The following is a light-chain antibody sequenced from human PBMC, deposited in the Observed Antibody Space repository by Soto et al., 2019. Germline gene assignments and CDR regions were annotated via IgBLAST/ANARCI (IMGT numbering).Light chain of an antibody. V-gene: IGKV3-20*01. CDR3: QQYDGSPPWT. Sequence: EIVLTQSPGTLSFSPGERATLSCRASQSVSSTSLAWYQQKPGRAPRLLIYGASNRATGIPDRFSGSGSGTDFTLTVSRLEPEDFAVYYCQQYDGSPPWTFGLGTKVDIK. CDR1: QSVSSTS. J-gene: IGKJ1*01. CDR2: GAS.